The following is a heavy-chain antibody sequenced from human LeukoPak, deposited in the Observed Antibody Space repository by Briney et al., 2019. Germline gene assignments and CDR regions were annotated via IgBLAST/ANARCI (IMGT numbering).Heavy chain of an antibody. D-gene: IGHD2-2*01. CDR3: ARVNGYCSSTSCYVGGNWFDP. CDR1: GGSISSYY. V-gene: IGHV4-4*07. Sequence: PSETLSLTCTVSGGSISSYYWSWIRQPAGEGLEWIGRLHTSGSTHYNPSLKSRVTMSVDTSKNQFSLKLSSVTAADTAVYYCARVNGYCSSTSCYVGGNWFDPWGQGTLVTVSS. CDR2: LHTSGST. J-gene: IGHJ5*02.